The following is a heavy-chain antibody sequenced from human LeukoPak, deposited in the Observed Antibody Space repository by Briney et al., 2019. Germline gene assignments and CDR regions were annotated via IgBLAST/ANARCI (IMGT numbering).Heavy chain of an antibody. J-gene: IGHJ4*02. CDR2: INWNGGST. D-gene: IGHD3-10*01. Sequence: RSGGSLRLSCAASGFTFDDYGMSWVRQAPGEGLEWVSGINWNGGSTGYADSVKGRFTISRDNAKNSLYLQMNSLKAEDTVLYYCAKDLYTMVRGVPDYWGQGTLVTVSS. V-gene: IGHV3-20*04. CDR1: GFTFDDYG. CDR3: AKDLYTMVRGVPDY.